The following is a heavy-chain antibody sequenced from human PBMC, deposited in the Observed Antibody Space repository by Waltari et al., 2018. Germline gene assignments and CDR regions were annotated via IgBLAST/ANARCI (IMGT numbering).Heavy chain of an antibody. CDR2: ISSSSSYI. V-gene: IGHV3-21*01. Sequence: EVQLVESGGGLVKPGGSLRLSCAASGFTFSSYSMNWVRQAPGKGLEWVSSISSSSSYIYYADSVKGRFTISRDNAKNSLYLQMNSLRAEDTAVYYCARGAQRWLEQGWGGWFDPWGQGTLVTVSS. J-gene: IGHJ5*02. CDR1: GFTFSSYS. D-gene: IGHD6-19*01. CDR3: ARGAQRWLEQGWGGWFDP.